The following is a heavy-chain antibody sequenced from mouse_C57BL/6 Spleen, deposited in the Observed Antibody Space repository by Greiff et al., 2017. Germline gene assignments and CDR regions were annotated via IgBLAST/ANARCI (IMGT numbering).Heavy chain of an antibody. D-gene: IGHD2-14*01. CDR3: VRGGYRDYSYYYAMDY. Sequence: QVQLQQPGAELVRPGTSVKLSCKASGYTFTSYWMHWVKQRPGQGLEWIGVIDPSDSYTNYNQKFKGKATLTVDTSSSTAYMQLSSLTSEDSAVYYCVRGGYRDYSYYYAMDYWGQGTSVTVSS. CDR2: IDPSDSYT. J-gene: IGHJ4*01. V-gene: IGHV1-59*01. CDR1: GYTFTSYW.